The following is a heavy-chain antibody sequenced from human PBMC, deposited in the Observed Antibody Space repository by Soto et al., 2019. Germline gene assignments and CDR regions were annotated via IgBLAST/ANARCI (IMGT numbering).Heavy chain of an antibody. CDR1: GYTFTSYA. CDR2: INVGNGNT. V-gene: IGHV1-3*01. Sequence: QVQLVQSGAEVKKPGASVKVSCKASGYTFTSYAMHWVRQAPGQRLEWMGWINVGNGNTKYSQKFQGRVTITRDTSASTAYMELSSLRSEDTAVYYCARSIVVVTAAVYWGQGTLVTVSS. J-gene: IGHJ4*02. CDR3: ARSIVVVTAAVY. D-gene: IGHD2-21*02.